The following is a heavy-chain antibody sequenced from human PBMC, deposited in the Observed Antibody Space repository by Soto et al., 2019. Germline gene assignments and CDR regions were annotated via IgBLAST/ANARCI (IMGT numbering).Heavy chain of an antibody. CDR1: GFTFSSYA. V-gene: IGHV3-23*01. D-gene: IGHD3-3*01. CDR3: AKIPITIFGVVTIPYYYYMDV. CDR2: ISGSGGST. Sequence: EVQLLESGGGLVQPGGSLRLSCAASGFTFSSYAMSWVRQAPGKGLEWVSAISGSGGSTYYADSVKGRFTISRDNSKNTLYLQMNSLRAEDTAVYYCAKIPITIFGVVTIPYYYYMDVWGKGTTVTVSS. J-gene: IGHJ6*03.